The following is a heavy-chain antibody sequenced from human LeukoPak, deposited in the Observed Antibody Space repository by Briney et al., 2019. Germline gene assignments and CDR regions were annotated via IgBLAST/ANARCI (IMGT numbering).Heavy chain of an antibody. Sequence: ASVKVSCKVSGYTLTELSMHWVRQAPGKGLEWMGGFDPEDGETIYAQKFQGRVTMTEDTSTGTAYMELSSLRSEDTAVYYCATAVVRLHDYYYYGMDVWGQGTTVTVSS. CDR2: FDPEDGET. CDR1: GYTLTELS. D-gene: IGHD4-23*01. CDR3: ATAVVRLHDYYYYGMDV. V-gene: IGHV1-24*01. J-gene: IGHJ6*02.